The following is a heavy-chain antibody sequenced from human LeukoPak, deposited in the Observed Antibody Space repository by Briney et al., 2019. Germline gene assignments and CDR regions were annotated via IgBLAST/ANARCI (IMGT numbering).Heavy chain of an antibody. Sequence: PGGSLRLSCAASGFTFSSYSMNWVRQAPGKGLEWVSSISSSSSYIYYADSVKGRFTISRDNAKNSLYLQMNSLRAEDTAVYYCARDVYDFWSGYRYYFDYWGQGTLVTVSS. D-gene: IGHD3-3*01. J-gene: IGHJ4*02. CDR1: GFTFSSYS. V-gene: IGHV3-21*01. CDR3: ARDVYDFWSGYRYYFDY. CDR2: ISSSSSYI.